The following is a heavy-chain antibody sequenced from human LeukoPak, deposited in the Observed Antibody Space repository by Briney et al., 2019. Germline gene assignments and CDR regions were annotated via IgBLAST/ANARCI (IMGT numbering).Heavy chain of an antibody. CDR3: ARDLDLMVYATVNAFDI. D-gene: IGHD2-8*01. CDR2: INPNSGGT. CDR1: GYTFTGYY. V-gene: IGHV1-2*02. J-gene: IGHJ3*02. Sequence: GASVKVSCKASGYTFTGYYMHWVRQAPGQGLEWMGWINPNSGGTNYAQKFQGRVTMTRDTSISTAYMELSRLRSDDTAVYYCARDLDLMVYATVNAFDIWGQGTMVTVSS.